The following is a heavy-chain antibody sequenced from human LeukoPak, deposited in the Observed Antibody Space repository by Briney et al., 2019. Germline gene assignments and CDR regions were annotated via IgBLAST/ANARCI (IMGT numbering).Heavy chain of an antibody. J-gene: IGHJ4*02. V-gene: IGHV3-48*01. D-gene: IGHD1-1*01. CDR2: ISASGSNI. CDR3: VRVKGTYFDF. CDR1: GFPFSSYS. Sequence: GGSLRLSCAASGFPFSSYSMNWIRQAPGKGLEWVSYISASGSNIYYLDSVKGRFTVSRDNAMNSLFLQMDRPRAEDTAVYYCVRVKGTYFDFWGQGTLVTVSS.